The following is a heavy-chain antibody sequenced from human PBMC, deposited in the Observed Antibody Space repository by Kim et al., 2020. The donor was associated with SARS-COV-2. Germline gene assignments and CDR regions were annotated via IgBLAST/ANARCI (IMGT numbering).Heavy chain of an antibody. CDR3: ARSPLGGRFDY. Sequence: TDAQNLQGRVTMTTDTSTSTACMELRSLRSDDTAVYYCARSPLGGRFDYWGQGTLVTVSS. J-gene: IGHJ4*02. V-gene: IGHV1-18*01. D-gene: IGHD2-15*01.